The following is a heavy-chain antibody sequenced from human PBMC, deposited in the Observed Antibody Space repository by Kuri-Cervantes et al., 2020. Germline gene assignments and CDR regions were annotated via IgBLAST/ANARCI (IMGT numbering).Heavy chain of an antibody. D-gene: IGHD2-8*02. V-gene: IGHV3-30*07. J-gene: IGHJ4*02. CDR1: GFTFSSYA. CDR2: ISYDGSNK. CDR3: AKCGFYCTGTTCASYFDY. Sequence: SLKISCAASGFTFSSYAMHWVRQAPGKGLEWVAVISYDGSNKYYADSVKGRFTISRDNSKNTLYLQVNSLRAEDTAVYYCAKCGFYCTGTTCASYFDYWGQGTLVTVSS.